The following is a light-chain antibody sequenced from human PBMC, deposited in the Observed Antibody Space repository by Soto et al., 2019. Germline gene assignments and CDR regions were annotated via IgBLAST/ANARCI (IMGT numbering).Light chain of an antibody. CDR3: QQYGSSPPT. J-gene: IGKJ1*01. V-gene: IGKV3-20*01. Sequence: EIVLTQSPGTLSLSPGERVTLSCRASQSVSSSYLAWYQQKPGQAPRLLIYGASSRVTGIPDRFSGSGSGTDFTLTIRRLEPEDFAVYYCQQYGSSPPTFGQGTKVEIK. CDR1: QSVSSSY. CDR2: GAS.